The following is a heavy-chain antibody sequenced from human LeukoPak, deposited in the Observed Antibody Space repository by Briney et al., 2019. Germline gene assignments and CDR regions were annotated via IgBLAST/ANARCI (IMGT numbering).Heavy chain of an antibody. V-gene: IGHV4-34*01. Sequence: SETLSLTCAVYGGSFSGYYWSWIRQPPGKGLEWIGEINHSGSTNYNPSLKSRVTISVDTSKNQFSLKLSFVTAADTAVYYCARGSITIFGVVTGTNWFDPWGQGTLVTVSS. J-gene: IGHJ5*02. D-gene: IGHD3-3*01. CDR3: ARGSITIFGVVTGTNWFDP. CDR2: INHSGST. CDR1: GGSFSGYY.